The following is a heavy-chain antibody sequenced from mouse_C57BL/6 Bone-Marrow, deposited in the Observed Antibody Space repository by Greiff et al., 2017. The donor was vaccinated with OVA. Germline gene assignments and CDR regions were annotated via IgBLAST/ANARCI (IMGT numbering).Heavy chain of an antibody. J-gene: IGHJ4*01. CDR1: GYTFTSYW. V-gene: IGHV1-50*01. CDR2: IDPSDSYT. D-gene: IGHD2-5*01. Sequence: VQLQQPGAELVKPGASVKLSCKASGYTFTSYWMQWVKQRPGQGLEWIGEIDPSDSYTNYNQKFKGKATLTVDTSSSTAYMQLSSLTSEDSAVYYCASYYSNYDYAMGYWGQGTSVTVSS. CDR3: ASYYSNYDYAMGY.